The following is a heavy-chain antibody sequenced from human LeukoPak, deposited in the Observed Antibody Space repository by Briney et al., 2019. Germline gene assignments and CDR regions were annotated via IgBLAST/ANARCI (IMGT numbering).Heavy chain of an antibody. J-gene: IGHJ6*02. CDR3: ATGPRSTGPSDYHGMDV. V-gene: IGHV1-24*01. CDR1: GYTLAELS. Sequence: ASVKVSCKVSGYTLAELSMHWVRQAPGKGLEWMGGFDPEDGETIYAQKFQGRVTMTEDTSTDTAYMELSSLRSEDTAVYYCATGPRSTGPSDYHGMDVWGQGTTVTVSS. CDR2: FDPEDGET. D-gene: IGHD4-17*01.